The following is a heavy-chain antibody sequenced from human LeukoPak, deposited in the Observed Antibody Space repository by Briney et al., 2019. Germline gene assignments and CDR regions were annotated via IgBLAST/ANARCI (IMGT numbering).Heavy chain of an antibody. V-gene: IGHV3-23*01. CDR3: ARPEDSSGYPTCFDY. J-gene: IGHJ4*02. Sequence: GGSLRLSCAASGFTFSSYAMSWVRQAPGKGLEWVSGISGTGGNTYYADSVKGRFTISRDNSKNTLYLQMNSLRAEDTAVYYCARPEDSSGYPTCFDYWGQGTLVTVSS. D-gene: IGHD3-22*01. CDR1: GFTFSSYA. CDR2: ISGTGGNT.